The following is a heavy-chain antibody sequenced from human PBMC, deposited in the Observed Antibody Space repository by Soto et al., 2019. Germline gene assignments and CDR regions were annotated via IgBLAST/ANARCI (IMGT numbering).Heavy chain of an antibody. J-gene: IGHJ4*02. V-gene: IGHV2-5*02. CDR3: AHTVTWYDYLDY. CDR1: GFSLSTNRVG. D-gene: IGHD4-17*01. Sequence: QITLKESGPTLVEPTQTLTLTCTFSGFSLSTNRVGVGWIRQPPGKALEWLALIYCDDDKRYSPSLKSRLTVTKDTSKNLVVLTVTNMEPVDTATYYCAHTVTWYDYLDYWGQGTLVTVSS. CDR2: IYCDDDK.